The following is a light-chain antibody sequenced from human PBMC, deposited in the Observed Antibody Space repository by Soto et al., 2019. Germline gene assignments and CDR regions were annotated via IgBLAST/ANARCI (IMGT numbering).Light chain of an antibody. Sequence: DIQMTQSPSTLSASVGDRVTSTCRASQSISSWLAWYQQKPGKAPKLLIYDASSLESGVPSRFSGSGSGTEFTLTISSLQPDDFATYYCQQSGTFGQGTKVEIK. V-gene: IGKV1-5*01. CDR1: QSISSW. CDR3: QQSGT. CDR2: DAS. J-gene: IGKJ1*01.